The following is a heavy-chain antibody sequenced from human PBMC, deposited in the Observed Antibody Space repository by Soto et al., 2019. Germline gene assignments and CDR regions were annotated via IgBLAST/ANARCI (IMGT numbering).Heavy chain of an antibody. J-gene: IGHJ6*03. V-gene: IGHV3-30*02. Sequence: PGGALRLSCAASGFTFSSYCMHWVRQAPGKGLEWVAVIWYDGSNKYYADSVKGRFTISRDNSKNTLYLQMNSLRAEDTAVYYCAKDLVPAADTRYYMDVWGKGTTVTVSS. D-gene: IGHD2-2*01. CDR3: AKDLVPAADTRYYMDV. CDR1: GFTFSSYC. CDR2: IWYDGSNK.